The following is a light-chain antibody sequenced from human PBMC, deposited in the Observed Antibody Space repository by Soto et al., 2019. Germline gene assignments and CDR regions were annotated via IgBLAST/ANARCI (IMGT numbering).Light chain of an antibody. CDR3: QQYENLPT. Sequence: DIQMTQSPSSLTASVGESVTITCQASQHINNYLNWYQQKPGRAPKLLIYDASNLEAGVPSRFRGSGSGTDFTFTISRLQPEDIATYYCQQYENLPTFGQGTRLEIK. J-gene: IGKJ5*01. CDR1: QHINNY. V-gene: IGKV1-33*01. CDR2: DAS.